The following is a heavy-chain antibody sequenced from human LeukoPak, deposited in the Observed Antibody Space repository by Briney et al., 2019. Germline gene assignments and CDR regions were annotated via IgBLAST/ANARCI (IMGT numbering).Heavy chain of an antibody. CDR1: GFNFSSYS. D-gene: IGHD4-17*01. J-gene: IGHJ5*02. CDR2: ISIGSSYI. V-gene: IGHV3-21*01. Sequence: GGSLRISCAASGFNFSSYSMNWVRQAPGEVLEWVSSISIGSSYIYYADPVKGRFTISRDNAKNSLYLQMHSLRADDTAVYYCARCYGDYIGVWDFEFDPLGQGTLVTVSS. CDR3: ARCYGDYIGVWDFEFDP.